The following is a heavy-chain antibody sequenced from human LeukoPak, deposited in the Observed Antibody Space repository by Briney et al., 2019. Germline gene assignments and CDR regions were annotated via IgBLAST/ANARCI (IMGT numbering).Heavy chain of an antibody. V-gene: IGHV3-23*01. Sequence: GGSLRLSCAASGFTFSSYSMSWVRQAPGKGLEWVSAISGSGGSTYYADSVKGRFTIHRDNSKNKLYLQMNSLRAEDTAVYYCAKSGDGGFLDAFDIWGQGTMVTVSS. CDR1: GFTFSSYS. CDR2: ISGSGGST. CDR3: AKSGDGGFLDAFDI. D-gene: IGHD3-10*01. J-gene: IGHJ3*02.